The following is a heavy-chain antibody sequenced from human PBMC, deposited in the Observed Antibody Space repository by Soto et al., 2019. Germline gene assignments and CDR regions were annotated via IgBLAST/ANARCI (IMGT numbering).Heavy chain of an antibody. CDR1: GFDLTSSR. D-gene: IGHD6-6*01. V-gene: IGHV3-21*01. CDR3: ARVHLVAGSAFYCAMDV. CDR2: ISASGKDT. Sequence: GGSLRLSCVASGFDLTSSRMNWVRQAPGKGLERVASISASGKDTFYRHSVKGRFAISRDSAGTSQFLRRDSVKVEDTAVYHCARVHLVAGSAFYCAMDVWGPGTADTVSS. J-gene: IGHJ6*02.